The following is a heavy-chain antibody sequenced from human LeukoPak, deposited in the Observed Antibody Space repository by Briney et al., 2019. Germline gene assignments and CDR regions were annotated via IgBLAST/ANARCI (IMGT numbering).Heavy chain of an antibody. CDR1: GGSISSGGYY. D-gene: IGHD3-3*01. Sequence: SETLSLTCTVSGGSISSGGYYWSWIRQHPGKGLEWIGYIYYSGSNYYDPSLKSRVTISVDTSKNQFSLKLSSVTAADTAVYYCARTYYDFWSGYYSKFGRYNWFDPWGQGTLVTVSS. V-gene: IGHV4-31*03. CDR3: ARTYYDFWSGYYSKFGRYNWFDP. CDR2: IYYSGSN. J-gene: IGHJ5*02.